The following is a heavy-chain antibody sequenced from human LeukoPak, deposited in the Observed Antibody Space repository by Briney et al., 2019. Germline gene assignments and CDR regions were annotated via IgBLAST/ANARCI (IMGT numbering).Heavy chain of an antibody. Sequence: SETLSLTCTVSGGSISSYYWSWIRQPAGKGLEWIGRIYTSGSTNYNPSLKSRVTISLDTSKNQFSLKLSSVTAADTAVYYCARESSSWYFVYYYYMDVWGKGTTVTISS. CDR2: IYTSGST. J-gene: IGHJ6*03. CDR3: ARESSSWYFVYYYYMDV. D-gene: IGHD6-13*01. CDR1: GGSISSYY. V-gene: IGHV4-4*07.